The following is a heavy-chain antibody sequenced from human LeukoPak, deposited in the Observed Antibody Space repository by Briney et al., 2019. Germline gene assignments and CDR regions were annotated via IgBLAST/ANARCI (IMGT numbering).Heavy chain of an antibody. J-gene: IGHJ3*02. D-gene: IGHD3-10*01. CDR3: ARTTNKFRGAWDAFDI. V-gene: IGHV4-59*08. CDR1: GGSISSYY. Sequence: SETLSLTCTVSGGSISSYYWSWIRQPPGKGLEWIGYIYYSGSTNYNPSLKSRVTISVDTSKNQFSLKLSSVTAADTAVYYCARTTNKFRGAWDAFDIWGQGTMVTVSS. CDR2: IYYSGST.